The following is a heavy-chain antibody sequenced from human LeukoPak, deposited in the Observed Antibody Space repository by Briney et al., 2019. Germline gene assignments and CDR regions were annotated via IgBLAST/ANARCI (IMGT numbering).Heavy chain of an antibody. CDR2: ISSSSSYI. D-gene: IGHD3-22*01. V-gene: IGHV3-21*04. CDR1: GFTFSSYS. J-gene: IGHJ6*02. Sequence: GGSLRLSCAASGFTFSSYSMNWVRQAPGKGLEWVSSISSSSSYIYYADSVKGRFTISRDNSKNTLYLQMSSLRAEDTAVYYCAKGHKLTMIVAPRTYYYGMDVWGQGTTVTVSS. CDR3: AKGHKLTMIVAPRTYYYGMDV.